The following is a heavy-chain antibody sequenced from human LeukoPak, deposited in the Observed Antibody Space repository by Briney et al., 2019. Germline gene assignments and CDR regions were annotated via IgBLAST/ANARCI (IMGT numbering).Heavy chain of an antibody. V-gene: IGHV3-9*01. J-gene: IGHJ4*02. CDR3: AKEDYYDSGGPFDS. D-gene: IGHD3-22*01. CDR1: GFTFDDYA. Sequence: GGSLRLSCAASGFTFDDYAMHWVRQAPGKGLEWVSGISWNSGSIGYADSVKGRFTISRDNAKNSLYLQMNSLRAEDTALYYCAKEDYYDSGGPFDSGGQGTLVTVSS. CDR2: ISWNSGSI.